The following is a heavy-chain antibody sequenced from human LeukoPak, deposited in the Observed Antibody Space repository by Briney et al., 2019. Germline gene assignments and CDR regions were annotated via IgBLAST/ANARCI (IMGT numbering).Heavy chain of an antibody. J-gene: IGHJ3*02. CDR1: GFTFSDYY. CDR2: ISSSSSYT. D-gene: IGHD6-19*01. V-gene: IGHV3-11*06. Sequence: GSLRLPCAASGFTFSDYYMSWIRQAPGKGLEWVSYISSSSSYTNYADSVKGRFTISRDNAKNSLYLQMNSLRAEDTAVYYCARVEGIAVAENAFDIWGQGTMVTVSS. CDR3: ARVEGIAVAENAFDI.